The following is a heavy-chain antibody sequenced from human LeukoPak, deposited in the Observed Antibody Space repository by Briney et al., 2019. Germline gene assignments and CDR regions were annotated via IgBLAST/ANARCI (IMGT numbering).Heavy chain of an antibody. CDR3: ARDYGSGSYFDY. V-gene: IGHV4-59*12. CDR1: GGSFSTYY. CDR2: IYYSGST. Sequence: SETLSLTCTVSGGSFSTYYWSWIRQPPGKGLEWIGYIYYSGSTDYNPSLRSRVDMSVDRSKNQFSLKLSSVTAADTAVYYCARDYGSGSYFDYWGQGTLVTVSS. D-gene: IGHD3-10*01. J-gene: IGHJ4*02.